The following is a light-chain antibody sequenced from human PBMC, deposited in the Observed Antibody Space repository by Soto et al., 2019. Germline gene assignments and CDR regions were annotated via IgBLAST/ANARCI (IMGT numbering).Light chain of an antibody. J-gene: IGKJ5*01. Sequence: EMVMTQSPATLSVSPGERATLSCGASQSVSSSYLAWYQQKPGQAPRLLIYDASYRATGIPARFSGSGSGTDFTLTISSLGPEDFAVYYCQQRSDWPSFGQGTRLEIK. CDR2: DAS. V-gene: IGKV3D-20*02. CDR1: QSVSSSY. CDR3: QQRSDWPS.